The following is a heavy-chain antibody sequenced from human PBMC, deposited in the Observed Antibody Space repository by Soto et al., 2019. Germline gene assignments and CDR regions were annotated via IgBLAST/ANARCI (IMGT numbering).Heavy chain of an antibody. D-gene: IGHD5-12*01. V-gene: IGHV4-39*01. CDR1: GGSISSNTCY. J-gene: IGHJ4*02. CDR2: IYYSGRT. Sequence: QLQLQESGPGLVKPSETLSLTCTVSGGSISSNTCYWGWVRQPPGKGLEWIGSIYYSGRTYYNPSLKSRVTIAVDTSKNQFSLKLSSVTAADTAVYYCARLERRDGYRELIFFDYWGRGTLVSVSS. CDR3: ARLERRDGYRELIFFDY.